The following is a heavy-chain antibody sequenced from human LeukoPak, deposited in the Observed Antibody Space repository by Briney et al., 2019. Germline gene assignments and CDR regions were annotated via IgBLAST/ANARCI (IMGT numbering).Heavy chain of an antibody. CDR2: IYTSGST. J-gene: IGHJ5*02. CDR3: ARLYCSGGSCTNWFDP. CDR1: GGSISSGSYY. Sequence: APETLSLTCTVSGGSISSGSYYWSWIRQPAGKGLEWIGRIYTSGSTYYNPSLKSRVTISVDRSKNQFSLKLSSVTAADTAVYYCARLYCSGGSCTNWFDPWGQGTLVTVSS. V-gene: IGHV4-61*02. D-gene: IGHD2-15*01.